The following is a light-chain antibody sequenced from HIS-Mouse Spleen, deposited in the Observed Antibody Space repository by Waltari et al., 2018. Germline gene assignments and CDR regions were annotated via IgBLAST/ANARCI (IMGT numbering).Light chain of an antibody. Sequence: SYVLTQPPSVSVAPGKTARITCGGTNIGSERVHWYQQKPGQAPVLVVYDDSDRPSGIPERFSGSNSGNTATLTISRVEAGDEADYYCQVWDSSSDHVVFGGGTKLTVL. CDR1: NIGSER. V-gene: IGLV3-21*03. CDR2: DDS. CDR3: QVWDSSSDHVV. J-gene: IGLJ2*01.